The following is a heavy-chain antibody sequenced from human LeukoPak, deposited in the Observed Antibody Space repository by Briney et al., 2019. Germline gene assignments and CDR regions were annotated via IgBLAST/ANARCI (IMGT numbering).Heavy chain of an antibody. J-gene: IGHJ6*02. Sequence: SETLSLTCTVSGGSISGYYWSWIRQPPGKGLEWIGYIYYSGSTNYNPSLKSRVTISVDTSKNQFSLKLSSVTAADTAVYYCARVSLTGGYYYYGMDVWGQGTTVTVSS. D-gene: IGHD7-27*01. V-gene: IGHV4-59*08. CDR3: ARVSLTGGYYYYGMDV. CDR2: IYYSGST. CDR1: GGSISGYY.